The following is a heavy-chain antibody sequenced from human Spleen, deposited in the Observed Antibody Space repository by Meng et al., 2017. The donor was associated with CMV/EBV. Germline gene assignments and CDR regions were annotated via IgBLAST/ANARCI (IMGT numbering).Heavy chain of an antibody. CDR2: ISYDGSNK. Sequence: GGSLRLSCAASGFTFSSYAMHWVRQAPGKGLEWVAVISYDGSNKYYADSVTGRFTLSRDNSKNTLYLQMNSLIAEDTAVYHVARGNYRGLDYWGQGTLVTVSS. J-gene: IGHJ4*02. CDR3: ARGNYRGLDY. V-gene: IGHV3-30*04. D-gene: IGHD1-7*01. CDR1: GFTFSSYA.